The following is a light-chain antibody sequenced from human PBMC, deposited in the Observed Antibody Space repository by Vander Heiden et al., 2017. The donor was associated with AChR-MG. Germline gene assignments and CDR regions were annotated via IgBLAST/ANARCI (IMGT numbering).Light chain of an antibody. Sequence: DIQMTQSPSSLSASVGDRVTITCRASQSISSYLNWYQQKPGKAPKLLIYATSSLQSGVPSRFSGSGSGTDFTLTISSLQPEDFATYYCQQSYSNPRTFGGWTKVEIK. J-gene: IGKJ4*01. CDR3: QQSYSNPRT. CDR1: QSISSY. V-gene: IGKV1-39*01. CDR2: ATS.